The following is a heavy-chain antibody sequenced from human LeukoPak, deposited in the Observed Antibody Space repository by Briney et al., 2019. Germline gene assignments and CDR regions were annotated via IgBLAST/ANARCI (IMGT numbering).Heavy chain of an antibody. V-gene: IGHV4-38-2*02. D-gene: IGHD3-3*01. CDR3: ARGAWLSWSGPVPYYYYYYMDV. CDR2: IYHSGST. CDR1: GYSISSGYY. J-gene: IGHJ6*03. Sequence: SETLSLTCTVSGYSISSGYYWGWIRQPPGKGLEWIGSIYHSGSTYYNPSLKSRVTISVDTSKNQFSLKLSSVTAADTAVYYCARGAWLSWSGPVPYYYYYYMDVWGKGTTVTVSS.